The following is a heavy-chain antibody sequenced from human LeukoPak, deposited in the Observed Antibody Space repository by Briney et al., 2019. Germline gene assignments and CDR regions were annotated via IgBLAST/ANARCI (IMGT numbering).Heavy chain of an antibody. CDR2: IIPILGIA. CDR3: ARDAGFYDILTGYYEHNWLDP. D-gene: IGHD3-9*01. J-gene: IGHJ5*02. Sequence: SVKVSCKASGGTFSSYTISWVRQAPGQGLEWMGRIIPILGIANYAQKFQGRVTITADKSTSIAYMELSSLRSEDTAVYYCARDAGFYDILTGYYEHNWLDPWGQGTLVTVSS. V-gene: IGHV1-69*04. CDR1: GGTFSSYT.